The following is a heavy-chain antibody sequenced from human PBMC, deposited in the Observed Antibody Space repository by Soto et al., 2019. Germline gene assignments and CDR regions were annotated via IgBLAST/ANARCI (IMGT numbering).Heavy chain of an antibody. CDR3: VLWGGFGEPYDAFDI. V-gene: IGHV1-69*01. D-gene: IGHD3-10*01. J-gene: IGHJ3*02. Sequence: QVQLVQSGAEVKKPGSSVKVSCKASGGTFSSYAISWVRQAPGQGLEWMGGLIPIFGTANYAQKCEGRVRIPADESMSTAYMELSGLRSEDTAVYYCVLWGGFGEPYDAFDIWGQGTMVSVSS. CDR1: GGTFSSYA. CDR2: LIPIFGTA.